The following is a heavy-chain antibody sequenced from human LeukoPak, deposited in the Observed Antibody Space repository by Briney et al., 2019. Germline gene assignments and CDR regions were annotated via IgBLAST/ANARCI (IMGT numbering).Heavy chain of an antibody. Sequence: PGGSLRLSCAASGFTFSTYAMTWVRQAPGKGLEWVSAIGGSGDFTYYAEYVRGRFTISRDNSKKTLYLKMNSPRAEDRAVYYCAKADRGWGVITKDWGQGTLVTVSS. CDR1: GFTFSTYA. D-gene: IGHD3-10*01. CDR2: IGGSGDFT. J-gene: IGHJ4*02. V-gene: IGHV3-23*01. CDR3: AKADRGWGVITKD.